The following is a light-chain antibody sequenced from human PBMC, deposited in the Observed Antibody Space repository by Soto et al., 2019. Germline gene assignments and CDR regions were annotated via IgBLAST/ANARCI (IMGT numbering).Light chain of an antibody. CDR3: QQYGSSSS. CDR1: QNISSNN. CDR2: GAS. Sequence: EIVLTQSPGTLSLSPGERATLSCRASQNISSNNLAWYQQKPGQAPRLLIYGASSRATGTPDRFSGSGSGTDFTLTITRLEPEDFAVFYCQQYGSSSSFGQGTTLES. J-gene: IGKJ2*01. V-gene: IGKV3-20*01.